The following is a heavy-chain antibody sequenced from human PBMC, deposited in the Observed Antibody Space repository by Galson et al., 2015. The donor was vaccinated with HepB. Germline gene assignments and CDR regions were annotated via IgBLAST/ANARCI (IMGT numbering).Heavy chain of an antibody. J-gene: IGHJ4*02. CDR3: AKVGGMASNVPWDLHY. D-gene: IGHD5-24*01. V-gene: IGHV3-23*01. CDR2: ISGDGGSI. Sequence: SLRLSCAASGFRFSSYGMTWVRQVPGKGLEWVSSISGDGGSIYIADSVKGRFTISRDDSKNTVYLQMSGLRATDTAGFYCAKVGGMASNVPWDLHYWGQGTLVTVSS. CDR1: GFRFSSYG.